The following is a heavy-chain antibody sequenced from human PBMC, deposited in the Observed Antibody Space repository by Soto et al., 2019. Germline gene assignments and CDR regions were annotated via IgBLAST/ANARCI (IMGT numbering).Heavy chain of an antibody. J-gene: IGHJ3*02. CDR3: ARGPRGYSYARGAFDI. Sequence: GGSLRLSCAASGFTFSDHYMDWVRQAPGKGLEWVGRTRNKANSYTTEYAASVKGRFTISRDDSKNSLYLQMNSLKTEDTAVYYCARGPRGYSYARGAFDIWGQGTMVTVSS. V-gene: IGHV3-72*01. D-gene: IGHD5-18*01. CDR1: GFTFSDHY. CDR2: TRNKANSYTT.